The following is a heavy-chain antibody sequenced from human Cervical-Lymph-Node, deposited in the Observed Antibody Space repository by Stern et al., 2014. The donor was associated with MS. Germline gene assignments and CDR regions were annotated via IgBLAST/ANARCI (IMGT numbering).Heavy chain of an antibody. CDR1: GFTFSIYS. CDR3: ARDEGEHYESSGPNWFDP. D-gene: IGHD3-22*01. CDR2: ISSSSIYI. Sequence: VQLVQSGGGLVKPGGSLRLSCAASGFTFSIYSMNWVRQAPGKGLEWVSSISSSSIYINYADSVKGRFTISRDNAKNSLYLQMDSLRAEDTAVYYCARDEGEHYESSGPNWFDPWGQGTLVTVSS. V-gene: IGHV3-21*01. J-gene: IGHJ5*02.